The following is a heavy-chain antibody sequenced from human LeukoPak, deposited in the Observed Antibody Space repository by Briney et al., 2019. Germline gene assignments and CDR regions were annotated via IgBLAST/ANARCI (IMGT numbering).Heavy chain of an antibody. CDR3: ASSRRYDILTGYDDAFDI. CDR1: GGSISSYY. D-gene: IGHD3-9*01. V-gene: IGHV4-59*01. Sequence: PSEILSLTCTVPGGSISSYYWSWIRQPPGKGLEWIGYIYYSGSTNYNPSLKSRVTISVDTSKNQFSLKLSSVTAADTAVYYCASSRRYDILTGYDDAFDIWGQGTMVTVSS. CDR2: IYYSGST. J-gene: IGHJ3*02.